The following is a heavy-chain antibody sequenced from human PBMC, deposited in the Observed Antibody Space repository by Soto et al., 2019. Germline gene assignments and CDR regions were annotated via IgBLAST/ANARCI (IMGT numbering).Heavy chain of an antibody. V-gene: IGHV4-39*01. CDR3: ARVTVAALPDLSYFDY. CDR2: IYYSGST. CDR1: GGSISSSSYY. D-gene: IGHD6-19*01. Sequence: SETLSLTCTVSGGSISSSSYYWGWIRQPPGKGLEWIGSIYYSGSTYYNPSLKSRVTISVDTSKNQFSLKLSSVTAADTAVYYCARVTVAALPDLSYFDYWGQGTLVTVSS. J-gene: IGHJ4*02.